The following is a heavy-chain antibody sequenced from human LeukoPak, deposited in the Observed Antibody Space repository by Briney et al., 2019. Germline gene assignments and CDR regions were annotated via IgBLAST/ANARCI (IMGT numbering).Heavy chain of an antibody. Sequence: GGSLRLSCAASGFTFSSYGMHWARQAPGKGLEWVAVISYDGSNKYYADSVKGRFTISRDNSKNTLYLQMNSLRAEDTAVYYCAKMLGGNDYWGQGTLVTVSS. CDR2: ISYDGSNK. D-gene: IGHD4-23*01. J-gene: IGHJ4*02. CDR1: GFTFSSYG. CDR3: AKMLGGNDY. V-gene: IGHV3-30*18.